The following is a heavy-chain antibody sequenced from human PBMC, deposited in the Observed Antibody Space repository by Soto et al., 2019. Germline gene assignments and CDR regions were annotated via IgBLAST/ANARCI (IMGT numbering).Heavy chain of an antibody. CDR1: GGTFRNYP. J-gene: IGHJ4*02. CDR3: ARGPLVVVNYFES. V-gene: IGHV1-69*02. CDR2: IFPLTDIP. Sequence: QVQLVQSGTEVKKPGSSVKVSCNASGGTFRNYPINWVRQAPGQGLEWMRSIFPLTDIPDYAQNFQARLTISANKSTSTAYMELSSLTSDDTATYFCARGPLVVVNYFESWGQGTLVTVSS.